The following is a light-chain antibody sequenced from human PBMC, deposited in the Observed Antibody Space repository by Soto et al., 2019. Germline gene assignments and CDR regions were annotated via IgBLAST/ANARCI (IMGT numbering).Light chain of an antibody. CDR2: GAS. CDR3: QQYNNWPPSIT. V-gene: IGKV3-15*01. Sequence: ETVMTQSPAILSVSPGERATLSCRASQSVSTNLAWYQQKPGQAPRLLIHGASARATGIPARFSGSGSGTEFILTISSLQSEDFAVYYCQQYNNWPPSITFGQGTRL. CDR1: QSVSTN. J-gene: IGKJ5*01.